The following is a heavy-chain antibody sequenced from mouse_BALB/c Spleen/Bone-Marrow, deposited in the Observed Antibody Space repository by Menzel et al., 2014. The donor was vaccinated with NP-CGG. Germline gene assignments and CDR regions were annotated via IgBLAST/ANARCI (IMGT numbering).Heavy chain of an antibody. V-gene: IGHV1-4*01. J-gene: IGHJ3*01. CDR1: GYTFTYYT. CDR3: AREVYGSWFAY. D-gene: IGHD2-2*01. CDR2: INPNSDYT. Sequence: QVQLQQSGAELARLGASVKMSCKASGYTFTYYTMYWVKQRPGQGLEWIGYINPNSDYTNYNQKFKDKATLTADKSSSTAYMQLSSLTSEDSAVYYCAREVYGSWFAYWGQGTLVTVSA.